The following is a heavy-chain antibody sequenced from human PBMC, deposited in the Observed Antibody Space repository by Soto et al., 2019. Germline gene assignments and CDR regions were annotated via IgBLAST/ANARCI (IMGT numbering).Heavy chain of an antibody. CDR3: ARAPLYSTSPKSAFDI. Sequence: HVQLVQSGPEVKKPGASVKVSCKASGYTFTSYGISWVRQAPGQGLEWMGWISTYNGNPNYAQKLQGRVTMTTDTSTSTAYMELRSLRSDDTAVFYCARAPLYSTSPKSAFDIWGQGTVVTVSS. J-gene: IGHJ3*02. CDR2: ISTYNGNP. CDR1: GYTFTSYG. D-gene: IGHD6-6*01. V-gene: IGHV1-18*01.